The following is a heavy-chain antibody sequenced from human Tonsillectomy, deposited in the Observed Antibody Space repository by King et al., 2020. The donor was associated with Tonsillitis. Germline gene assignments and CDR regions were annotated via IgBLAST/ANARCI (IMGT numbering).Heavy chain of an antibody. D-gene: IGHD3-9*01. Sequence: VQLVESGGGLVKPGGSLRLSCAASGFTFSIYSMNWVRQAPGKGLEWVSSISSSRSCIYYADSVRGRFTISRDNSKNSLYLQMNSLRAEDTAVYYCVPYYDILTGFYPSWFDPWGQGTLVTVSS. CDR2: ISSSRSCI. CDR1: GFTFSIYS. CDR3: VPYYDILTGFYPSWFDP. V-gene: IGHV3-21*01. J-gene: IGHJ5*02.